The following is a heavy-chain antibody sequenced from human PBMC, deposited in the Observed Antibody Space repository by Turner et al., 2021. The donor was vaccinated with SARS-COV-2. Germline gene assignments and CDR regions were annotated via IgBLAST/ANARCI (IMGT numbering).Heavy chain of an antibody. CDR2: IDAGGNT. Sequence: DVQLVESGGDLVQPGGSLRLSCAISGVDISDNYVAWIRQTPGTGLEWVSIIDAGGNTYYGDSVRGRFTISRDISKNSIYLQMNSLRAEDTALYYCVRDRGRSKGWFDHWGQGTLVTVSS. D-gene: IGHD3-10*01. V-gene: IGHV3-66*01. CDR3: VRDRGRSKGWFDH. J-gene: IGHJ5*02. CDR1: GVDISDNY.